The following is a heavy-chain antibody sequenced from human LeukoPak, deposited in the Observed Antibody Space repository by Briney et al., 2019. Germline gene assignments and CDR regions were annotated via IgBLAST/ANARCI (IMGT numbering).Heavy chain of an antibody. CDR1: GYTFTSYG. V-gene: IGHV1-18*01. CDR2: ISAYNGNT. D-gene: IGHD6-13*01. J-gene: IGHJ4*02. Sequence: GASVKVSCKASGYTFTSYGISWVRQAPGQGLEWMGWISAYNGNTNYAQKFQGRVTMTRDTSISTAYMELSRLRSDDTAVYYCAREKISSSWYNWGQGTLVTVSS. CDR3: AREKISSSWYN.